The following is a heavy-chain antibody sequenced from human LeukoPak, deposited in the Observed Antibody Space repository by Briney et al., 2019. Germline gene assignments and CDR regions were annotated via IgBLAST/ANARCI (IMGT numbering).Heavy chain of an antibody. CDR1: GFTFDDYA. CDR2: ISWNSVTL. V-gene: IGHV3-9*01. D-gene: IGHD2-21*02. CDR3: AKDMTANLNYFDY. J-gene: IGHJ4*02. Sequence: GRSLRLSCAASGFTFDDYAMHWVRQAPGKGLEWVSGISWNSVTLGYADSVKGRFTISRDNAKNSLYLQMNSLSAEDTALYYCAKDMTANLNYFDYSGLGTLVTVSS.